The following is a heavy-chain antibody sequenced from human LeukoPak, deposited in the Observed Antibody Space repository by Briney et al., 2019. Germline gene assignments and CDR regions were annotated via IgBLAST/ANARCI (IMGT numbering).Heavy chain of an antibody. Sequence: ASVKVSCKASGYTFTSYDINWVRQATGQGLEWMGWMNPNSGNTGYAQKFQGRVTMTRNTSISTAYMELSSLRSEDTAVYYCARASRRAAAGLGRYFDYWDQGTLVTVSS. CDR3: ARASRRAAAGLGRYFDY. CDR1: GYTFTSYD. V-gene: IGHV1-8*01. CDR2: MNPNSGNT. J-gene: IGHJ4*02. D-gene: IGHD6-13*01.